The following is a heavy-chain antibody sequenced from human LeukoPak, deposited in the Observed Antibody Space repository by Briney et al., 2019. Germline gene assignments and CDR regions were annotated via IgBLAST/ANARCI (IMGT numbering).Heavy chain of an antibody. CDR1: GDTFTTYA. D-gene: IGHD3-22*01. CDR2: ISAYNGNT. CDR3: ARGSPDYYDSSGYFDY. J-gene: IGHJ4*02. V-gene: IGHV1-18*01. Sequence: ASVKVSCKASGDTFTTYAIIWVRQAPGQGLEWMGWISAYNGNTNYAQKLQGRVTMTTDTSTSTAYMELRSLRSDDTAVYYCARGSPDYYDSSGYFDYWGQGTLVTVSS.